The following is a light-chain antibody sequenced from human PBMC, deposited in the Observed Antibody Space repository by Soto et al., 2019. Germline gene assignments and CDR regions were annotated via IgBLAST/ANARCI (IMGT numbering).Light chain of an antibody. CDR3: AAWDDTLDAQV. J-gene: IGLJ7*01. CDR2: RNN. CDR1: RSNIGRNF. Sequence: QSVLTQSPSASGTPGQRVTISCSGSRSNIGRNFAYWYQHVPGTAPRLLTQRNNERPSGVPDRFSGSKSGTSVSLTISGLRSDDEATYYCAAWDDTLDAQVFGGGTQLTVL. V-gene: IGLV1-47*01.